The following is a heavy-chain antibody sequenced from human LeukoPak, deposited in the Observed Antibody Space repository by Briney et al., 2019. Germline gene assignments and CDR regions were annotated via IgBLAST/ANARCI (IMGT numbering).Heavy chain of an antibody. D-gene: IGHD3-3*01. J-gene: IGHJ4*02. V-gene: IGHV1-24*01. CDR1: GYTLTELS. Sequence: GASVKVSCKVSGYTLTELSMHWVRQAPGKGLEWMGGFDPEDGETIYAQKFQGRVTMTEDTSTDTAYMELSSLRSEDTAVYYCATAGDFWSGLDYWGQGTLVTVS. CDR3: ATAGDFWSGLDY. CDR2: FDPEDGET.